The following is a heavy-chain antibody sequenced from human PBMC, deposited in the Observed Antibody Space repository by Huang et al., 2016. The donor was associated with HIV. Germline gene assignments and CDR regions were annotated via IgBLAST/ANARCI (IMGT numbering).Heavy chain of an antibody. CDR3: ARGFRAKPGDY. V-gene: IGHV3-7*01. Sequence: EVQLVESGGGLVQPGRSLRLSCAASGFTFRSYWMNWVGQTPGRGLEWVANINPDGSERHYVDSVRGRFTISRDNANNSLSLQLNGLKAEDSAVYYCARGFRAKPGDYWGQGTLAIVSS. CDR1: GFTFRSYW. J-gene: IGHJ4*02. CDR2: INPDGSER.